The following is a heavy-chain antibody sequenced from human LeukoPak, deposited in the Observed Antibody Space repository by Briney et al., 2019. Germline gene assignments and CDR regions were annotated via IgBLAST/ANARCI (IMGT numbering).Heavy chain of an antibody. CDR1: GFTLSTYA. Sequence: GGSLRLSCAASGFTLSTYAMTWVRQAPGKGLEWVSTISGSGDNTYYADSVKGRFTISRDNSKNTLYLQMNSLRAEDTALYYCAKDSKGYSSGWDLDYWGQGTLVTVSS. CDR2: ISGSGDNT. D-gene: IGHD6-19*01. CDR3: AKDSKGYSSGWDLDY. V-gene: IGHV3-23*01. J-gene: IGHJ4*02.